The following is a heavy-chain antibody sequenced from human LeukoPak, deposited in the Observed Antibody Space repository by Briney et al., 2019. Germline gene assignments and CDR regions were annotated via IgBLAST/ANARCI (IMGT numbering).Heavy chain of an antibody. CDR2: INSDGSRT. CDR3: ARVRSVGGNPHAFNI. CDR1: GFTFTSYW. V-gene: IGHV3-74*01. Sequence: GGSLRLSCAASGFTFTSYWMHWVRQAPGKGLVWVSRINSDGSRTSYADSVKGRFTIPRDNAKNTLYLQMNSLRVEDTALYYCARVRSVGGNPHAFNIWGQGTMVTVSS. D-gene: IGHD4-23*01. J-gene: IGHJ3*02.